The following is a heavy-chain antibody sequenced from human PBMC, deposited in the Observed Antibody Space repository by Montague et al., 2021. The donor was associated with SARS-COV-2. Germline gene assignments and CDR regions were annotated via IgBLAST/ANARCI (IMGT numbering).Heavy chain of an antibody. D-gene: IGHD3-22*01. J-gene: IGHJ3*02. Sequence: TLSLTCTVSGGSISSGGYYWSWIRQYPGKGLEWIGCIYYSGSTYYNPSLKSRVTISVDTSKNQFSLKLSSVTAADTAVYYCARARTRITMIVVVIDAFDIWGQGTMVTVSS. CDR3: ARARTRITMIVVVIDAFDI. CDR1: GGSISSGGYY. CDR2: IYYSGST. V-gene: IGHV4-31*03.